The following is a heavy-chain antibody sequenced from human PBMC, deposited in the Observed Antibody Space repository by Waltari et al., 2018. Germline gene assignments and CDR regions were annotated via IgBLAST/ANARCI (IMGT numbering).Heavy chain of an antibody. D-gene: IGHD5-12*01. J-gene: IGHJ4*02. CDR3: AKSRDGYNFFDY. CDR1: GYTFTAQY. Sequence: QVQLVQSGAAVNKPGASLKVSCTASGYTFTAQYIHWVRQAPGQGLEWMGWIHPNSGDTNYAQKFQGRVTMTGDTSINTAYIELSSLRSDDTAIYYCAKSRDGYNFFDYWGQGALVTVSS. V-gene: IGHV1-2*02. CDR2: IHPNSGDT.